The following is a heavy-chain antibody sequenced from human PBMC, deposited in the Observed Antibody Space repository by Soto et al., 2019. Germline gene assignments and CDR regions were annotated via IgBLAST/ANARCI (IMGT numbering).Heavy chain of an antibody. CDR2: IDPSNSFL. J-gene: IGHJ4*02. D-gene: IGHD6-13*01. CDR3: ARQPNMASWYYFDY. Sequence: PGESPKTSCKTSGYNFITHWVSWVRQKPGRGLEWVGRIDPSNSFLKYSPSLQGQVSISVDKSISTVYLQLRSLKASDTAIYYCARQPNMASWYYFDYWGQGTLVTVSS. CDR1: GYNFITHW. V-gene: IGHV5-10-1*01.